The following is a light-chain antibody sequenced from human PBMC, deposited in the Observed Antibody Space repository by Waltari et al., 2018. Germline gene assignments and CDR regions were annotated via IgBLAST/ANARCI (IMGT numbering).Light chain of an antibody. Sequence: QSVVTQPPSASGTPGQRVTISGSGSNFNIGSNGVYWFQQLPGAAPKLLMYDNDQRPSGVPDRFSASKSGTSASLAISALQSGDEADYYCATWEGSQRVFGTGTKVTVL. CDR2: DND. CDR3: ATWEGSQRV. V-gene: IGLV1-44*01. CDR1: NFNIGSNG. J-gene: IGLJ1*01.